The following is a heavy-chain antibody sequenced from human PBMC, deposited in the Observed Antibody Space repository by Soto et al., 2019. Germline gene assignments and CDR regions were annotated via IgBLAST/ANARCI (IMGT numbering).Heavy chain of an antibody. V-gene: IGHV1-8*01. D-gene: IGHD2-2*01. Sequence: ASVKVSCKASGYTFTSYDINWVRQATGQGLEWMGWMNPNSGNTGYAQKFQGRVTMTGNTSISTAYMELSSLRSEDTAVYYCARGTHRYCSSTSCYDNWFDPWGQGTLVTVSS. CDR1: GYTFTSYD. J-gene: IGHJ5*02. CDR2: MNPNSGNT. CDR3: ARGTHRYCSSTSCYDNWFDP.